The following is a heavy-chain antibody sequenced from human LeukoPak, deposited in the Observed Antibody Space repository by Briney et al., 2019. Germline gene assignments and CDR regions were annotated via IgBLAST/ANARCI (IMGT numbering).Heavy chain of an antibody. CDR1: GGSISSGSYY. J-gene: IGHJ6*03. D-gene: IGHD2-2*01. V-gene: IGHV4-61*09. CDR2: IYTSGST. Sequence: PSQTLSLTCTVSGGSISSGSYYWSWIRQPAGKGLEWIGHIYTSGSTNYNPSLKSRVTISVDTSKNQFSLKLSSVTAADTAVYYCARLVGYCSSTSCYRYYYYMDVWGKGTTVTISS. CDR3: ARLVGYCSSTSCYRYYYYMDV.